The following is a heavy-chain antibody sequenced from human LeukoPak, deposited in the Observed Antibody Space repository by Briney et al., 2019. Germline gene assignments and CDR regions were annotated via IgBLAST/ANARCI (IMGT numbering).Heavy chain of an antibody. CDR2: IYWDDDK. CDR3: AHGKEMATIRVDAFDI. CDR1: GFSLSTSGVG. Sequence: VSGPTLVKPTQTLTLTCTFSGFSLSTSGVGVGWIRQPPGKALEWLAPIYWDDDKRYSPSLKSRLTITKDTYKNQVVLTMTNMDPVDTATYYCAHGKEMATIRVDAFDIWGQGTMVTVSS. D-gene: IGHD5-24*01. V-gene: IGHV2-5*02. J-gene: IGHJ3*02.